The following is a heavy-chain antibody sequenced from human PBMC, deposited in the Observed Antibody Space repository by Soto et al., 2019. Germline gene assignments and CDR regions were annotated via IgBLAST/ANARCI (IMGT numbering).Heavy chain of an antibody. CDR1: GYTFTGYY. CDR2: INPNSGGT. D-gene: IGHD3-10*01. V-gene: IGHV1-2*04. Sequence: ASVKVSCKASGYTFTGYYMHWVRQAPGQGLEWMGWINPNSGGTNYAQKFQGWVTMTRDTSISTAYMELSRLRSDDTAVYYCARPTGVLTTVRGTGYYYGMDFRGKRITSTVS. J-gene: IGHJ6*01. CDR3: ARPTGVLTTVRGTGYYYGMDF.